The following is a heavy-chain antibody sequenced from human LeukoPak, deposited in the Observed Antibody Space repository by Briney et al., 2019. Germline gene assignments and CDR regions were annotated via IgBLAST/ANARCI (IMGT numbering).Heavy chain of an antibody. D-gene: IGHD1-26*01. Sequence: PGGSLTLACAASGFTFSSYSMKWVRPAPGKVLEWVSCISSISSYIYYADSVKGRLTTSRDNAEASLYLQMNSLRAEDTAVYYCARGNQVGAAIDYWGQGTLVTVSS. CDR1: GFTFSSYS. V-gene: IGHV3-21*01. CDR2: ISSISSYI. CDR3: ARGNQVGAAIDY. J-gene: IGHJ4*02.